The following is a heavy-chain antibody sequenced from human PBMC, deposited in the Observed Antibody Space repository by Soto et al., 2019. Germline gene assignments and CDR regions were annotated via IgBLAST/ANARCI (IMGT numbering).Heavy chain of an antibody. Sequence: SETLSLTCTVSGGSISSSSYYWGWIRQPPGKGLEWIGRIYYSGSTYYNPSLKSRVTISVDTSKNQFSLNLSSVTAADTAVYYCARHLEYSGYDWFYGMDVWGQGTTVTVSS. J-gene: IGHJ6*02. D-gene: IGHD5-12*01. CDR3: ARHLEYSGYDWFYGMDV. V-gene: IGHV4-39*01. CDR1: GGSISSSSYY. CDR2: IYYSGST.